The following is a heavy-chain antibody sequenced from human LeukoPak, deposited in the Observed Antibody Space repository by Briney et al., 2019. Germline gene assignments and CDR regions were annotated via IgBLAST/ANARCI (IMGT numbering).Heavy chain of an antibody. CDR2: INEVGSDT. CDR3: AGEPRQLAY. Sequence: PGGSLRLSCAVSGWSFSSYWMSWVRQVPGKGLECVSSINEVGSDTRYADSVRGRFTISRDNAKNSLYLQMNSLTVEDTATYYCAGEPRQLAYWGQGTLVTVSS. D-gene: IGHD6-6*01. J-gene: IGHJ4*02. V-gene: IGHV3-7*03. CDR1: GWSFSSYW.